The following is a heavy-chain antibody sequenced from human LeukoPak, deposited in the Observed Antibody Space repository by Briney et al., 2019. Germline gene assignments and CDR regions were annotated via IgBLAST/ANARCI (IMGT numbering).Heavy chain of an antibody. V-gene: IGHV3-23*01. J-gene: IGHJ4*02. Sequence: GGSLRHSCAASGFTFSSYAMSWVRQAPGKGLEWVSAIRNSGSDTYYPDSVRGRFTISRDNSKNTLSLQMNSLRAEDTAIYYCAKVVTSGSYYYFDFWGQGTLVTVSS. CDR3: AKVVTSGSYYYFDF. CDR1: GFTFSSYA. D-gene: IGHD1-26*01. CDR2: IRNSGSDT.